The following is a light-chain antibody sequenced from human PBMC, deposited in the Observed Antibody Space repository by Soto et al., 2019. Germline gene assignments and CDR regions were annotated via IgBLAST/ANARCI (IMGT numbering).Light chain of an antibody. CDR3: QQDGSSVWT. V-gene: IGKV3-20*01. CDR1: QSVTSNY. CDR2: GAS. J-gene: IGKJ1*01. Sequence: IVLTQSPGTLSLSPGERATLSCRASQSVTSNYIAWYQQKLGQAPRLILFGASSRATGIPDRFSGSGSGTDFSLTISRLEPEDFAVYYCQQDGSSVWTFGQGTKVEIK.